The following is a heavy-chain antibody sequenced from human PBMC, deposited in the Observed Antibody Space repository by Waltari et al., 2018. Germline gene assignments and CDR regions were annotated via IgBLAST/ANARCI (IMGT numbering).Heavy chain of an antibody. CDR3: ARSLLGSSITIFGVPPRGPLDY. J-gene: IGHJ4*02. Sequence: QVQLQQWGAGLLKPSETLSLTCAVYVGSFSGYYWSWIRQPPGTGLEWIGEINHSGSTNYNPSLKIRVTISVDTSKNQFSLKLSSVTAADTAVYYCARSLLGSSITIFGVPPRGPLDYWGQGTLVTVSS. D-gene: IGHD3-3*01. CDR2: INHSGST. CDR1: VGSFSGYY. V-gene: IGHV4-34*01.